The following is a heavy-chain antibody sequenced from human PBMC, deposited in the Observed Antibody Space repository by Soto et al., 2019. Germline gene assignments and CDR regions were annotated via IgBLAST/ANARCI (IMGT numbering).Heavy chain of an antibody. CDR3: ARASRYSGSGGSFSNGPHY. D-gene: IGHD3-10*01. J-gene: IGHJ4*02. Sequence: PSETLSLTCTVSGGSISSCDYYWSWIRQPPGKGLEWIGCIYYSGSTYYNPSLKSRVTISVDASKNHFPLRLSSVTAADTAVYYCARASRYSGSGGSFSNGPHYWGQGTLVTVSS. CDR1: GGSISSCDYY. V-gene: IGHV4-30-4*01. CDR2: IYYSGST.